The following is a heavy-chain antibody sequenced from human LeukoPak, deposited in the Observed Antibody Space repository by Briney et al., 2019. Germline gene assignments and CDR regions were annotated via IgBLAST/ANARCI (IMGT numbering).Heavy chain of an antibody. D-gene: IGHD5-12*01. CDR2: INPNSGGT. CDR3: AVLEMATIIEDY. J-gene: IGHJ4*02. CDR1: GYTFTGYY. Sequence: ASVKVSCKASGYTFTGYYMHWVRQAPGQGLEWMGWINPNSGGTNYAQKFQGRVTMTRDTSISTACMELSRLRSGDTAVYYCAVLEMATIIEDYWGQGTLVTVSS. V-gene: IGHV1-2*02.